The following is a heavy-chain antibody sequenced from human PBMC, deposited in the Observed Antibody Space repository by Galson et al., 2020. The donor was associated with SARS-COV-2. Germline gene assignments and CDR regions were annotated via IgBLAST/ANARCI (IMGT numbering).Heavy chain of an antibody. D-gene: IGHD5-18*01. J-gene: IGHJ4*02. CDR3: AKCEGYSYSYYFDY. CDR1: GFTFSSYA. V-gene: IGHV3-23*01. CDR2: ISGSGGST. Sequence: TGGSLSLSCAASGFTFSSYAMSWVRQAPGKGLEWVSGISGSGGSTYYADSVKGRFTISRDNSKNTLYLEMNSLRAEDTVVYYCAKCEGYSYSYYFDYWGQGTLVTVSS.